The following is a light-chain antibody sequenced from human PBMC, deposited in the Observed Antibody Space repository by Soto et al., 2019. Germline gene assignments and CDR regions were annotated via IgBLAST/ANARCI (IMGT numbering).Light chain of an antibody. CDR3: QQYNSYLWT. CDR1: QSISSW. J-gene: IGKJ1*01. V-gene: IGKV1-5*01. Sequence: TLSASVGDRVTITCRASQSISSWLAWYQQKPGKAPKLLIYDASSLESGVPSRFSGSGSGTEFTLTISSLQPDDFATYYCQQYNSYLWTFGQGTKVDIK. CDR2: DAS.